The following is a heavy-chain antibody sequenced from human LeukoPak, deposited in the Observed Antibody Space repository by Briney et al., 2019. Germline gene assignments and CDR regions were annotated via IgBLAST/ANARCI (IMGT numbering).Heavy chain of an antibody. CDR2: IIPIFGTA. V-gene: IGHV1-69*13. J-gene: IGHJ4*02. Sequence: SVKVSCKASGGTFSSYAISWVRQAPGQGLEWMGGIIPIFGTANYAQKFQGRVTITADESTSTAYMELSSLRSEDTAVYYCARSRSGSSRAARYYFDYWGQGTLVTVSS. CDR3: ARSRSGSSRAARYYFDY. D-gene: IGHD6-6*01. CDR1: GGTFSSYA.